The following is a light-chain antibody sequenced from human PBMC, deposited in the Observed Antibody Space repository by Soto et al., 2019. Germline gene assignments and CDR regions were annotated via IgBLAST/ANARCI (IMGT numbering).Light chain of an antibody. CDR1: DSNIGNDH. CDR2: ENN. J-gene: IGLJ3*02. V-gene: IGLV1-51*02. Sequence: QSVLTQPPSVSAAPGQKVTISCYGSDSNIGNDHVSWYQQFPGTAPKLLIYENNKRPSGIPDRFSGSKSGTSATLDITGLQTGDEADYYCGTWDSGLSAGVIGGGTKLTVL. CDR3: GTWDSGLSAGV.